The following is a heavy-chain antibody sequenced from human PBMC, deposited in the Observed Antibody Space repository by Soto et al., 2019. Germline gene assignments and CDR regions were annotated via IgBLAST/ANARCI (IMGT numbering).Heavy chain of an antibody. V-gene: IGHV4-61*01. J-gene: IGHJ4*02. CDR2: IHYSGST. D-gene: IGHD2-15*01. CDR3: ARVVVLDAAGDFDS. Sequence: SETLSLTCTVSGDSLNSGTYYWSWIRQPPGKGLEWIGRIHYSGSTDQHPSLKSRVSMSVDTPKNQFSLKLSSVTAADAAMYFCARVVVLDAAGDFDSWGQGSLVTVSS. CDR1: GDSLNSGTYY.